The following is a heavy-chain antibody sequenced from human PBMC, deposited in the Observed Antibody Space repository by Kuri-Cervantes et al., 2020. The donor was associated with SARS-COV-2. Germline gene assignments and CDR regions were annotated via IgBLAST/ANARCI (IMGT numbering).Heavy chain of an antibody. CDR1: GFTFSDYY. CDR2: ISSSSTI. CDR3: ARASLQEYSGSYFHYFDY. Sequence: GGSLRLSCAASGFTFSDYYVNWVRQAPGKGPEWVSSISSSSTIYYADSVKGRFTISRDNAKNSLYLQMNSLRAEDTAVYYCARASLQEYSGSYFHYFDYWGQGTLVTVSS. V-gene: IGHV3-69-1*02. J-gene: IGHJ4*02. D-gene: IGHD1-26*01.